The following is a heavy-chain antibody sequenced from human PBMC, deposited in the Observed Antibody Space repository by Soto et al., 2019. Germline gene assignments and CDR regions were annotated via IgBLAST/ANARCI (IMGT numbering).Heavy chain of an antibody. CDR3: ARDQAADYYGSGSYFY. CDR2: IWYDGSNK. CDR1: GSTFSSYG. J-gene: IGHJ4*02. Sequence: GGSLRLSCAASGSTFSSYGMHWVRQAPGKGLEWVAVIWYDGSNKYYADSVKGRFTISRDNSKNTLYLQMNSLRAEDTAVYYCARDQAADYYGSGSYFYWGQGTLVTVSS. D-gene: IGHD3-10*01. V-gene: IGHV3-33*08.